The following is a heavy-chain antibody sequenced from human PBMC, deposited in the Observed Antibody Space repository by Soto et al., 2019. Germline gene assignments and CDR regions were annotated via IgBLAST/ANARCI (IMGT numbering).Heavy chain of an antibody. Sequence: GGSLRLSCAASGFTFGYYWMSWVRQAPGKGLEWLATIKWDASEKKYVDSVKGRFTMSRDDAKNSVYLQMDSLRAEDTAVYYCARDRAMATMTFDPWGPGSLVTVSS. V-gene: IGHV3-7*03. CDR3: ARDRAMATMTFDP. D-gene: IGHD2-21*02. J-gene: IGHJ5*02. CDR1: GFTFGYYW. CDR2: IKWDASEK.